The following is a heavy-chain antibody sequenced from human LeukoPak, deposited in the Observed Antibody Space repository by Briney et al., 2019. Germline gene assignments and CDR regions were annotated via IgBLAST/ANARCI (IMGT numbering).Heavy chain of an antibody. J-gene: IGHJ6*03. CDR1: GITFSSYG. D-gene: IGHD5-12*01. V-gene: IGHV3-7*01. CDR2: IKQDGSEK. CDR3: ARDEIVATTKANYYYYMDV. Sequence: GGSLRLSCAASGITFSSYGMHWVRQAPGKGLEWVANIKQDGSEKYYVDSVKGRFTISRDNAKNSLYLQMNSLRAEDTAVYYCARDEIVATTKANYYYYMDVWGKGTTVTISS.